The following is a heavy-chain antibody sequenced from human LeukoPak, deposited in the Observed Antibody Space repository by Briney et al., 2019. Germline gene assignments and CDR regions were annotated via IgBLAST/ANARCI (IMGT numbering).Heavy chain of an antibody. Sequence: GGSLRLSCAASGFTFSSCEMNWVRLAPGGGLGWVSYISSSGSTIFYADSVKGRFTISRDNAKNSLYLQMNNVRIEDTALYYCVRVSPTSDYGMDVWGQGTTVTVSS. CDR3: VRVSPTSDYGMDV. CDR2: ISSSGSTI. J-gene: IGHJ6*02. CDR1: GFTFSSCE. V-gene: IGHV3-48*03.